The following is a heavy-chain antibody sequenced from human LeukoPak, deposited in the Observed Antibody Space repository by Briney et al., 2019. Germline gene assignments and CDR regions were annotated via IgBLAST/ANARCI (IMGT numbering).Heavy chain of an antibody. CDR3: ARYRNGGTTGAGDY. J-gene: IGHJ4*02. CDR2: INPNTGGA. D-gene: IGHD4-17*01. V-gene: IGHV1-2*02. CDR1: GYILAAYY. Sequence: GASVKVCCKASGYILAAYYIRWVRQDPELGLEWMGCINPNTGGANYVQKFQGGVTMTWDTSISTAYMELTRMTSDDTAIYYCARYRNGGTTGAGDYRGQGTLVTVSS.